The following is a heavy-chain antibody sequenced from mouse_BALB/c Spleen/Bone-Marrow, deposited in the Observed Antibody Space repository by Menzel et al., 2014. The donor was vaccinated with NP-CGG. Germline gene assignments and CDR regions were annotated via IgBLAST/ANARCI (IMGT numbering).Heavy chain of an antibody. V-gene: IGHV2-9*02. CDR1: GFSLTNYG. CDR2: IWAGGST. J-gene: IGHJ1*01. CDR3: ARKDDGSRGGYFDV. Sequence: QVQLQQPGPGLVAPSQRLSITCTVSGFSLTNYGVHWVRQPPGKGLEWLGLIWAGGSTNYYSAPLSRLSISKDNSKSQVFLKMNSRQTDDTAMYYCARKDDGSRGGYFDVWGAGTTVTVSS. D-gene: IGHD1-1*01.